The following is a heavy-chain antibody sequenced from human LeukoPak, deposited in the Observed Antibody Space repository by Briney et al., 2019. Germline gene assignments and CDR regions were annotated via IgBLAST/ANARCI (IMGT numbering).Heavy chain of an antibody. J-gene: IGHJ4*02. V-gene: IGHV4-34*01. CDR3: AGNRGLGRDY. CDR1: GGSFSGYY. CDR2: INHSGST. Sequence: SETLSLTCAVYGGSFSGYYWSWIRQPPGRGLEWIGEINHSGSTNYNPSLKSRVTISVDTSKNQFSLKLSSVTAADTAVYYCAGNRGLGRDYWGQGTLVTVSS. D-gene: IGHD4-23*01.